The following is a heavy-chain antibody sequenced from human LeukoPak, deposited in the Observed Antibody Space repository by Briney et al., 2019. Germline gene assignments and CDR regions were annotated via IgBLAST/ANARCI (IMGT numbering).Heavy chain of an antibody. Sequence: GGTLRLSCAASGFAFSSHAMTWVRQAPGKGLEWVSSISGSAEKTYYADSVKGRFTISRDSSQKILNLQMNNLRVEDTAIYYCARGSTYDFWSGDALDVWGQGTMVTVAS. J-gene: IGHJ3*01. CDR1: GFAFSSHA. CDR2: ISGSAEKT. D-gene: IGHD3-3*01. V-gene: IGHV3-23*01. CDR3: ARGSTYDFWSGDALDV.